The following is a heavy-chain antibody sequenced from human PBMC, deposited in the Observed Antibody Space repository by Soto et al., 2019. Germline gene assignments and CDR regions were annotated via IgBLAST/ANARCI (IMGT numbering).Heavy chain of an antibody. J-gene: IGHJ4*02. Sequence: ASVKVSCKASGGTFSSYAISWVRQAPGQGLEWMGGIIPIFGTANYAQKFQGRVTITADESTSTAYMELSSLRSEDTAVYYCARDRSEYSGYDSYYFDYWGQGTLVTVSS. V-gene: IGHV1-69*13. CDR2: IIPIFGTA. D-gene: IGHD5-12*01. CDR3: ARDRSEYSGYDSYYFDY. CDR1: GGTFSSYA.